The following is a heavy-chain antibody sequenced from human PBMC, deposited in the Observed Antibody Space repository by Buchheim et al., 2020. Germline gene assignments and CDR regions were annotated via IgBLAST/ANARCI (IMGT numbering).Heavy chain of an antibody. CDR2: ISSSGSTI. V-gene: IGHV3-48*03. D-gene: IGHD2-15*01. CDR1: GFTFSSYE. CDR3: ARDGYCSGGSCYEPYYYYGMDV. J-gene: IGHJ6*02. Sequence: EVQLVESGGGLVQPGGSLRLSCAASGFTFSSYEMNWVRQAPGKGLEWVSYISSSGSTIYYADSVKGRLTISRDNAKNSLYLQMNSLRAEDTAVYYCARDGYCSGGSCYEPYYYYGMDVWGQGTT.